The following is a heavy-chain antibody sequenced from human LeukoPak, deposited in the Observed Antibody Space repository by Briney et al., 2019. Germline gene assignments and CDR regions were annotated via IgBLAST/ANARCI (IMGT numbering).Heavy chain of an antibody. Sequence: GGSLRLSCAASGFLFRDYYTSWIRQAPGKGLEWVSYISGGSTHTNYAEFDGGLTTICRNAVRTSLFLQMDRRWADSTAFYFGAKSLRRDCASTSCWAALDACGQGTRDSVSS. D-gene: IGHD2-2*01. CDR1: GFLFRDYY. V-gene: IGHV3-11*03. CDR3: AKSLRRDCASTSCWAALDA. J-gene: IGHJ3*01. CDR2: ISGGSTHT.